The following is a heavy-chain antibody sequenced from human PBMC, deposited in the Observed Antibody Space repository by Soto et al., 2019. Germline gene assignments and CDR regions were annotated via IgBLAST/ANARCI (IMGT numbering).Heavy chain of an antibody. Sequence: GGSLRLSCAASGFTFSSYAMSWVRQAPGKGLEWVSAISGSGGSTYYADSVKGRFTISRDNSKNTLYLQMNSLGAEDTAVYYCAKDDPTYYDFWSGYYTPFFFDYWGQGTLVTVSS. CDR1: GFTFSSYA. CDR2: ISGSGGST. CDR3: AKDDPTYYDFWSGYYTPFFFDY. J-gene: IGHJ4*02. D-gene: IGHD3-3*01. V-gene: IGHV3-23*01.